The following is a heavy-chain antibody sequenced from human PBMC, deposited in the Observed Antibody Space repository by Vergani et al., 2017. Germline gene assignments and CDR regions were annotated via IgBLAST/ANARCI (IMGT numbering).Heavy chain of an antibody. CDR2: IYPGDSDT. CDR1: GYSFTSYW. V-gene: IGHV5-51*01. J-gene: IGHJ3*02. Sequence: EVQLVQSGAEVKKPGESLKISCKGSGYSFTSYWIGWVRQMPGKGLEWMGIIYPGDSDTRYRPSFQGQVTISADKSISTAYLQWSSLKASDTAMYYCARHRKEYYYDSSGPHAFDIWGQGTMVTVSS. D-gene: IGHD3-22*01. CDR3: ARHRKEYYYDSSGPHAFDI.